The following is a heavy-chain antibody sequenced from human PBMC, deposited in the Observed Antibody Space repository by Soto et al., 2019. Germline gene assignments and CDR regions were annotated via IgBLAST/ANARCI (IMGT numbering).Heavy chain of an antibody. V-gene: IGHV4-59*01. J-gene: IGHJ6*02. Sequence: TATLSLNCSFSGGIIRYSFCTWILKPPGKGLEWIGYISSSGTINYNSSLKSRVTISLDTSRNHFSLKLTSVTAADTAIYFCARDRKLIIPGNYYYYGMDVWGQGTTVS. CDR1: GGIIRYSF. D-gene: IGHD2-15*01. CDR2: ISSSGTI. CDR3: ARDRKLIIPGNYYYYGMDV.